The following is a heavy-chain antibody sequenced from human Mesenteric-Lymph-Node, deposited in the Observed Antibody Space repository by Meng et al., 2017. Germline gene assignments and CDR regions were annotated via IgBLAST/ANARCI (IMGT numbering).Heavy chain of an antibody. D-gene: IGHD6-13*01. CDR3: ARAPRRIAAALWGDY. CDR2: INPNSGGT. Sequence: ASVKVSCKASGYTFTGYYMHWLRQAPGQGLEWMGRINPNSGGTNYAQKFQGRVTMTRDTSISTAYMELSRLRSDDTAVYYCARAPRRIAAALWGDYWGQGTLVTVSS. J-gene: IGHJ4*02. CDR1: GYTFTGYY. V-gene: IGHV1-2*06.